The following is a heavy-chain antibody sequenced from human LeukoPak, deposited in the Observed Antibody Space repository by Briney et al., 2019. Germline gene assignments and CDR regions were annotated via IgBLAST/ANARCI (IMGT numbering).Heavy chain of an antibody. Sequence: PGGSLRLSCAASGFTFSTYAMSWVCQAPGMGLEWVSGISASGRSTFYADSVKGRFTISRDTSKNMVYLQMNSLRAEDTAIYYCAKDGGDGYTGDAFDIWGQGTMVTVSS. V-gene: IGHV3-23*01. D-gene: IGHD5-24*01. CDR1: GFTFSTYA. CDR3: AKDGGDGYTGDAFDI. CDR2: ISASGRST. J-gene: IGHJ3*02.